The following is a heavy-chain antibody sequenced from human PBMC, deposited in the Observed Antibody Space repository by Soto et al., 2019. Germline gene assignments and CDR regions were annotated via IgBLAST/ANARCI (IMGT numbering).Heavy chain of an antibody. CDR3: ARHLGFREMATILIPPPYYYYYGMDV. V-gene: IGHV3-21*01. D-gene: IGHD5-12*01. CDR2: ISSSSSYI. CDR1: GFTFSSYS. J-gene: IGHJ6*02. Sequence: GALRLSCAASGFTFSSYSMNWVRQAPGKGLEWVSSISSSSSYIYYADSVKGRFTISRDNAKNSLYLQMNSLRAEDTAVYYCARHLGFREMATILIPPPYYYYYGMDVWGQGTTVTVS.